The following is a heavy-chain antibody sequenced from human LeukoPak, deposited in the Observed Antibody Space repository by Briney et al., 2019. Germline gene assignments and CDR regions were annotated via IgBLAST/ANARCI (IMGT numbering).Heavy chain of an antibody. V-gene: IGHV3-23*01. J-gene: IGHJ4*02. Sequence: GRSLRLSCAASGFTFSSYAMSWVRQAPGKGLEWVSSISGSGGSTYYADSVKGRFTISRDNSKNTLYLQMNSLRAEDTAVYYCAKVNGDELRLYFDYWGQGTLVTVSS. CDR1: GFTFSSYA. CDR3: AKVNGDELRLYFDY. CDR2: ISGSGGST. D-gene: IGHD4-17*01.